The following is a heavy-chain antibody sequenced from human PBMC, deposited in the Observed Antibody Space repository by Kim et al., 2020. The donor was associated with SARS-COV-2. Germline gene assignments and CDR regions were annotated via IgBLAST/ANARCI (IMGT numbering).Heavy chain of an antibody. J-gene: IGHJ4*02. D-gene: IGHD3-10*01. V-gene: IGHV3-23*01. Sequence: GGSLRLSCAASGFTFSSYAMSWVRQAPGKGLEWVSAISGSGGSTYYADSVKGRFTISRDNSKNTLYLQMNSLRAEDTAVYYCAKAVGLLWFGEFYFDYWGQGTLVTVSS. CDR1: GFTFSSYA. CDR2: ISGSGGST. CDR3: AKAVGLLWFGEFYFDY.